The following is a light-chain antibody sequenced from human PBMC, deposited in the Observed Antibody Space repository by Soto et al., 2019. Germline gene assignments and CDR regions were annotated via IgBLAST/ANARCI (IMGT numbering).Light chain of an antibody. J-gene: IGKJ4*01. V-gene: IGKV4-1*01. CDR1: QSVLYSSNNKNY. CDR3: QQYFRTPIT. CDR2: WAS. Sequence: DIVMTQSPDSLTVSLGGRATINCRSSQSVLYSSNNKNYLAWYQQKAGQHPRLLINWASTRDSGVPDRFSGSGSGTDFNLTISRLQPEDAAVYSCQQYFRTPITFGGGTKGDIK.